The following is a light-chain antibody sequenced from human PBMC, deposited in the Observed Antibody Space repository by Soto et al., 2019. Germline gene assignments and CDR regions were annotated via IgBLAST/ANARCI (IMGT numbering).Light chain of an antibody. Sequence: DIQMTQSPSSLSASVGDRVTITCRASQTTCRYLTWYQQKPGGAPNLLIYATSTLQSGVPSRFSGSGSGTDFTLNISSLQPEDFATYYCQRRCSQSWTFGQGTKVEV. J-gene: IGKJ1*01. CDR2: ATS. CDR1: QTTCRY. V-gene: IGKV1-39*01. CDR3: QRRCSQSWT.